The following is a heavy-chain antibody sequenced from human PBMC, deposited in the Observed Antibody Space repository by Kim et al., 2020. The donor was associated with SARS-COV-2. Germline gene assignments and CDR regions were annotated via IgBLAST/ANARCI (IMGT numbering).Heavy chain of an antibody. V-gene: IGHV3-30*02. D-gene: IGHD5-12*01. J-gene: IGHJ6*01. Sequence: SLKDRFNVSRDYSKNTVKLQMNGLKAEDTAVYYCAKQGYRFELNTYYGMDLWGQGTTVTVSS. CDR3: AKQGYRFELNTYYGMDL.